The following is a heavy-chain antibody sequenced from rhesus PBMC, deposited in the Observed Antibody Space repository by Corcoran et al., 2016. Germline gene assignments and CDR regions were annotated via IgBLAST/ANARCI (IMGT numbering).Heavy chain of an antibody. D-gene: IGHD2-39*01. Sequence: QVQLQESGPGLVKTSETLSITCAVSGGSVSSSNWWSGIRQPPGKGLDWIGYIYCSSGSTYYNPSLKIRVTISTYTSKNHFSLKLSSVTAADTAVYYCARADQSDWYFDLWGPGTPIPISS. CDR3: ARADQSDWYFDL. CDR2: IYCSSGST. V-gene: IGHV4-65*01. CDR1: GGSVSSSNW. J-gene: IGHJ2*01.